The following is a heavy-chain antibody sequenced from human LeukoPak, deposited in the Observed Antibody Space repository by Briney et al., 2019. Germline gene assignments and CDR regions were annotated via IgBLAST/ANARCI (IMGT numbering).Heavy chain of an antibody. CDR2: ISSGGSTI. V-gene: IGHV3-11*04. CDR1: GFTFSDYY. D-gene: IGHD3-3*01. J-gene: IGHJ4*02. Sequence: GGSLRLSCAASGFTFSDYYMSWIRQAPGKGLVWISYISSGGSTIYYADSVKGRFTISRDNAKNSLYLQMNSLRAEDTAVYYCAREPFWSGYYSNLHFDYWGQGTLVTVSS. CDR3: AREPFWSGYYSNLHFDY.